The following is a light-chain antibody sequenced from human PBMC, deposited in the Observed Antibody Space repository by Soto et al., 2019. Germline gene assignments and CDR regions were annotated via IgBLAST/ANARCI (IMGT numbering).Light chain of an antibody. CDR1: QSISSW. V-gene: IGKV1-5*01. Sequence: DIPMTQSPSTLSESVGDRVTITCRASQSISSWLAWYQQKPGKAPKLLIYDASSLESGVPSRFSGSGSGTEFTLTISSLQPDDFATYYCQQYNSYSPTFGGGTKVEIK. CDR2: DAS. J-gene: IGKJ4*01. CDR3: QQYNSYSPT.